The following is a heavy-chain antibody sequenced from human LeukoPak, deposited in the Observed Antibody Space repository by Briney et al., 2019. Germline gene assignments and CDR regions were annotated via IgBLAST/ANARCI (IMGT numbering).Heavy chain of an antibody. CDR2: IYYSGST. V-gene: IGHV4-39*01. D-gene: IGHD3-22*01. CDR3: ARHNYDSSGYNWFDP. Sequence: SETLSLTCTVSGGSISSSSYYWGWIRQPPGKGLEWIGSIYYSGSTYYNPSLKSRVTISVDTSKNQFSLKLSSVTAADTAVYYCARHNYDSSGYNWFDPWGQGTLVTVSS. CDR1: GGSISSSSYY. J-gene: IGHJ5*02.